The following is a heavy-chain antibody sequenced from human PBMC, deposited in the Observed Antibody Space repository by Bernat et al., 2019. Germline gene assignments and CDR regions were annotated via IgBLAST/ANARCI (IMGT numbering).Heavy chain of an antibody. CDR2: IKGKTDGGTT. Sequence: EVQLVESGGGLVKPGGSLRLSCAASGFTFTNAWMNWVRQAPRRGLEWVGRIKGKTDGGTTDYAAPVKGRFTISRDDSRNTLYLQMNSLRADDTAVYYCARDHYYRDSSGSSIVGGFDMWGQGTMVTVSS. D-gene: IGHD3-22*01. J-gene: IGHJ3*02. CDR3: ARDHYYRDSSGSSIVGGFDM. CDR1: GFTFTNAW. V-gene: IGHV3-15*07.